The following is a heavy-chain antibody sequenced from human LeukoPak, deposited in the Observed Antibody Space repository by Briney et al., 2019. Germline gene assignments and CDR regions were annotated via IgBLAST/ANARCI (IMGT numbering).Heavy chain of an antibody. CDR2: IYYSGST. V-gene: IGHV4-59*12. D-gene: IGHD3-10*01. Sequence: SETLSLTCTVSGGSISSYYWSWIRQPPGKGLEWIGYIYYSGSTNYNPSLKSRVAISVDTSKNQFSLRLSSETAADTAVYYCARDTGGFDPWGQGTLVTVSS. CDR1: GGSISSYY. J-gene: IGHJ5*02. CDR3: ARDTGGFDP.